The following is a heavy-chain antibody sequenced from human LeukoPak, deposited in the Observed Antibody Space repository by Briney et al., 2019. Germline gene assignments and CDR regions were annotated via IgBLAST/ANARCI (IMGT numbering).Heavy chain of an antibody. CDR3: ARDRRWVGATWNPTDQPAWFDP. V-gene: IGHV4-39*07. CDR1: GGSISSSSYY. D-gene: IGHD1-26*01. Sequence: SETLSLTCTVSGGSISSSSYYWGWIRQPPGKGLEWIGSIYYSGSTNYNPSLKSRVTISVDTSKNQFSLKLSSVTAADTAVYYCARDRRWVGATWNPTDQPAWFDPWGQGTLVTVSS. CDR2: IYYSGST. J-gene: IGHJ5*02.